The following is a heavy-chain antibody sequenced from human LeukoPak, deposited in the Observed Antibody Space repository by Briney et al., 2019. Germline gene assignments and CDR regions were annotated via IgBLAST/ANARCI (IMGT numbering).Heavy chain of an antibody. CDR2: IYYSGST. V-gene: IGHV4-59*01. CDR1: GGSISSYY. CDR3: ARDRNGLLDY. J-gene: IGHJ4*02. D-gene: IGHD4-4*01. Sequence: SETLSLTCTASGGSISSYYWSWIRQPPGKGLEWIGYIYYSGSTNYNPSLKSRVTISVDTSKNQFSLKLSSVTAADTAVYYCARDRNGLLDYWGQGTLVTVSS.